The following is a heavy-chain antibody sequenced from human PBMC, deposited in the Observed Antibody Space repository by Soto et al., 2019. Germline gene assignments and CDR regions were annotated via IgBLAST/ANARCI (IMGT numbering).Heavy chain of an antibody. CDR2: IKQDGSEK. V-gene: IGHV3-7*01. CDR3: ARSKDAGFDP. CDR1: GFTSSSYW. Sequence: EVQVVESGGGLVQPGGSLRLSCVASGFTSSSYWMSWVRQAPGKGLEWVANIKQDGSEKYYVDSVKGRFTISRDNAKNSLYLQMNSLRAEDTAVYYCARSKDAGFDPWGQGTLVTVSS. J-gene: IGHJ5*02.